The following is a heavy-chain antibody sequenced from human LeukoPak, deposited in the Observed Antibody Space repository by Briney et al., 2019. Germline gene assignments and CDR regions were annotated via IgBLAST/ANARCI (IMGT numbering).Heavy chain of an antibody. CDR2: IYTSGST. J-gene: IGHJ6*03. V-gene: IGHV4-61*02. Sequence: QVQLQESGPGLVKPSQTLSLTCTVSGGSISSGDYYWSWIRQPAGKGLEWIGRIYTSGSTNYNPSLKSRVTMSVDTSKNQFSLKLSSVTAADTAVYYCARAPDGSYYYYMDVWGKGTTVTVSS. D-gene: IGHD3-10*01. CDR1: GGSISSGDYY. CDR3: ARAPDGSYYYYMDV.